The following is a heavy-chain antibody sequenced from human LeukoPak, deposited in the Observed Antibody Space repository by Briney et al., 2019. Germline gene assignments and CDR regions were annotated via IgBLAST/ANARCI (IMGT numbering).Heavy chain of an antibody. D-gene: IGHD3-3*01. CDR3: AKDIYYDFWSGYDDAFDI. CDR1: GFTFDDYA. CDR2: ISWNSGSI. J-gene: IGHJ3*02. V-gene: IGHV3-9*01. Sequence: PGGSLRLSCAASGFTFDDYAMPWVRQAPGKGLEWVSGISWNSGSIGYADSVKGRFTISRDNAKNSPYLQMNSLRAEDTALYYCAKDIYYDFWSGYDDAFDIWGQGTMVTVSS.